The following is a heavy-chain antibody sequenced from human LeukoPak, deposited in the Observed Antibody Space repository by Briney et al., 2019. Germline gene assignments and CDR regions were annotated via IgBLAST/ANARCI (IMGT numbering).Heavy chain of an antibody. J-gene: IGHJ4*02. CDR1: GYSISSGYY. CDR3: ARPYVGATTGFDY. Sequence: PSETLSLTCAVSGYSISSGYYWGWIRQPPRKGLVWIGSIYHSGSTYYNPSLKSRVTISVDTSKNQFSLKLSSVTAADTAVYYCARPYVGATTGFDYWGQRTLVTVSS. CDR2: IYHSGST. V-gene: IGHV4-38-2*01. D-gene: IGHD1-26*01.